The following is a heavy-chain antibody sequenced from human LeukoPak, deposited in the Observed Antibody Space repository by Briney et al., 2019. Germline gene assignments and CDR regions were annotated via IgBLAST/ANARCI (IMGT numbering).Heavy chain of an antibody. J-gene: IGHJ4*02. CDR2: INPNSGGT. V-gene: IGHV1-2*02. CDR1: GYTFTGYY. CDR3: ARRTSPHIAAAGY. D-gene: IGHD6-13*01. Sequence: GASVKVSCTASGYTFTGYYMHWVRQAPGQGLEWMGWINPNSGGTNYAQKFQGRVTMTRDMSTSTVYMELSSLRSEDTAVYYCARRTSPHIAAAGYWGQGTLVTVSS.